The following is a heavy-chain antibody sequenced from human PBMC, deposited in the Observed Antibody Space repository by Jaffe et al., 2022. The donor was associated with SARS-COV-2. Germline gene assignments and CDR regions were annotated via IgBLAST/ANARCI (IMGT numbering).Heavy chain of an antibody. CDR2: IKSKTDGGTT. CDR3: TTVDDCSGALCYSKVVGYYYGMDV. Sequence: EVQVVESGGGLVQPGGSLRLSCAASGFIFSNAWMSWVRQAPGKGLEWVGRIKSKTDGGTTDYAAPVKGRFTISRDDSKNTLYLQMDSLKTEDTAVYYCTTVDDCSGALCYSKVVGYYYGMDVWGQGTTVTVSS. V-gene: IGHV3-15*01. J-gene: IGHJ6*02. CDR1: GFIFSNAW. D-gene: IGHD2-15*01.